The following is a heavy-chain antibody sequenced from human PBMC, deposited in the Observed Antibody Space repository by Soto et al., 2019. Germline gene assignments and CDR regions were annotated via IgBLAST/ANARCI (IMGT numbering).Heavy chain of an antibody. V-gene: IGHV6-1*01. CDR3: ARDLLRSGSDYYYYYGMDV. Sequence: SQTLSLTCAISGDSVSSNSAAWNWIRQSPSGGLEWLGRTYYRSKWYNDYAVSVKSRITINPDTSKNQFSLQLNSVTPEDTAVYYCARDLLRSGSDYYYYYGMDVWGQGTTVTVSS. J-gene: IGHJ6*02. CDR1: GDSVSSNSAA. D-gene: IGHD6-19*01. CDR2: TYYRSKWYN.